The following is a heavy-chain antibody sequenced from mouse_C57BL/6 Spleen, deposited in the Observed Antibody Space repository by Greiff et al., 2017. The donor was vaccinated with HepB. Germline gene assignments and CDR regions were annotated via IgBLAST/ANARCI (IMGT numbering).Heavy chain of an antibody. CDR1: GYAFSSSW. J-gene: IGHJ4*01. CDR3: ARMEDYYGSSYAMDY. CDR2: IYPGDGDT. V-gene: IGHV1-82*01. Sequence: VQLQQSGPELVKPGASVKISCKASGYAFSSSWMNWVKQRPGKGLEWIGRIYPGDGDTNYNGKFKGKATLTADKSSSTAYMQLSSLTSEDSAVYFFARMEDYYGSSYAMDYWGQGTSVTVSS. D-gene: IGHD1-1*01.